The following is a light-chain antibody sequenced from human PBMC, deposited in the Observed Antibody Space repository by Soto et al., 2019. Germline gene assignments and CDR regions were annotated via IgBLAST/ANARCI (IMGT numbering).Light chain of an antibody. CDR1: QDISNY. V-gene: IGKV1-33*01. CDR3: QQYDNLPLT. J-gene: IGKJ3*01. CDR2: DAS. Sequence: DIQMTQSPSSLSASVGDRVTITCQASQDISNYLNWYQQKPGKAPKLLIYDASNLETGVPSRFSGSGSGTDFTSTISSLQPEDIATYYGQQYDNLPLTFGPGTKVDIK.